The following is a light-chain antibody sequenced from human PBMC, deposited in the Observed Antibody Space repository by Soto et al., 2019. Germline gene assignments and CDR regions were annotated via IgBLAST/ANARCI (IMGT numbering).Light chain of an antibody. CDR3: QAWDINTMV. Sequence: SYELTQPPSVSVSPGQTASITCSGDKLGDKYASWYQQKPGQSPVLVIYQDIGRPSGIPERFSGSSSGNTATLTISGTQAMDEADYYCQAWDINTMVFGGGTKLTVL. J-gene: IGLJ2*01. CDR2: QDI. V-gene: IGLV3-1*01. CDR1: KLGDKY.